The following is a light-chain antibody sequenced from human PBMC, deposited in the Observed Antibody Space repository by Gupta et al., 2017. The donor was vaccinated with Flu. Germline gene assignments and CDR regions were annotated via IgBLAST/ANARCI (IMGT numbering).Light chain of an antibody. Sequence: EIVLTQSPGTLSLSPGERATLSCRASQSVRSNYLAWYQQTPGQAPRLLIYGASSRATGIPYRFSGSGSGTDFTLTISSLEPEDFAVYYCQQDYSSPRTFGQGTKVEIK. V-gene: IGKV3-20*01. CDR3: QQDYSSPRT. CDR2: GAS. CDR1: QSVRSNY. J-gene: IGKJ1*01.